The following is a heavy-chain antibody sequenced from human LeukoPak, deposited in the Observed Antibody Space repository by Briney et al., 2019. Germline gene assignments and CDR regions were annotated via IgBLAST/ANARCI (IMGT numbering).Heavy chain of an antibody. CDR2: IYTGDSDT. Sequence: PGESLKISCKASGYTFTSFFIGWVRQMPGQGLEWMGIIYTGDSDTRYSPSFQGQVTISVDKSISTAYLQWRSLKSSDTAIYYCARPITGAGTDLGYWGQGPLVTVSS. V-gene: IGHV5-51*01. J-gene: IGHJ4*02. CDR1: GYTFTSFF. CDR3: ARPITGAGTDLGY. D-gene: IGHD6-13*01.